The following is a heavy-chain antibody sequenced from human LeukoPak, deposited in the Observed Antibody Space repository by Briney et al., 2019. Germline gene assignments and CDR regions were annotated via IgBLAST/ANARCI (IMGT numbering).Heavy chain of an antibody. J-gene: IGHJ6*03. Sequence: SETLSLTCAVYGGSFSGYYWSWIRQPPGKGLEWIGEINHSGSTNYNPSLKSRVTISVDTSKNQFSLKLSSVTAADTAVYYCARKSRGTSYYYYYMDVWGKGTTVTISS. CDR1: GGSFSGYY. CDR2: INHSGST. D-gene: IGHD1-26*01. V-gene: IGHV4-34*01. CDR3: ARKSRGTSYYYYYMDV.